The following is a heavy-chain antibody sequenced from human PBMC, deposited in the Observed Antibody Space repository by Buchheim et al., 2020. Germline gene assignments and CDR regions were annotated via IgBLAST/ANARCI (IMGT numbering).Heavy chain of an antibody. CDR3: TSGYCSGSSCSSPFDY. CDR2: INSDGSTT. D-gene: IGHD2-15*01. J-gene: IGHJ4*02. V-gene: IGHV3-74*03. Sequence: EVQLVESGGGLVQPGGSLRLSCVVSGFTFSSYWMHWVRQAPGKGLVWVSRINSDGSTTTCADSVKGRFTISRDNAKNTLYLQMNSLRAEDTAVYYCTSGYCSGSSCSSPFDYWGQGSL. CDR1: GFTFSSYW.